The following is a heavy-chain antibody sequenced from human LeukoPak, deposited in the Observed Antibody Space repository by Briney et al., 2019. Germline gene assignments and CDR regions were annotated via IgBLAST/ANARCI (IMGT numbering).Heavy chain of an antibody. CDR3: ARHSGGDGYNYNGMDV. V-gene: IGHV3-21*06. Sequence: GGSLRLSCAASGFTFNGFWMSWVRQAPGKGLEWVSSNSDFGSSHHADSVKGRFTTSRDNAKNSVHLQMNSLRVEDTAIYYCARHSGGDGYNYNGMDVWGQGTMVTVSS. CDR1: GFTFNGFW. D-gene: IGHD6-19*01. J-gene: IGHJ6*02. CDR2: NSDFGSS.